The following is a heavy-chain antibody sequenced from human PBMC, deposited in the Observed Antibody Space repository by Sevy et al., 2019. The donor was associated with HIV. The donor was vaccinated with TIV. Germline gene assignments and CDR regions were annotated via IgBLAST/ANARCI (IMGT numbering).Heavy chain of an antibody. D-gene: IGHD3-9*01. Sequence: SETLSLTCAVYGGSFSGYYWSWIRQPPGKGLEWIGEINHSGSTNYNPSLKSRVTISVDTSKNHFSLKLNSVTAADTAVYYCARGVAPRGVILRYFDYWGQETLVTVSS. CDR2: INHSGST. V-gene: IGHV4-34*01. CDR1: GGSFSGYY. J-gene: IGHJ4*02. CDR3: ARGVAPRGVILRYFDY.